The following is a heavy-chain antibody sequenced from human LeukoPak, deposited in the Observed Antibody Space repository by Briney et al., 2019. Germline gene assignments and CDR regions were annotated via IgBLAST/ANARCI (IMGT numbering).Heavy chain of an antibody. CDR2: INSDGSRT. D-gene: IGHD2/OR15-2a*01. CDR3: TRVYSSTWVPPGY. CDR1: GFTFSSYW. V-gene: IGHV3-74*01. J-gene: IGHJ4*02. Sequence: GGSLRLSCAASGFTFSSYWMHWVRQAPGKGLVWVSGINSDGSRTEYADSVKGRFTISRDNAKNTLYLQVNSLRAEDTAEYYCTRVYSSTWVPPGYWGQGTLVTVSS.